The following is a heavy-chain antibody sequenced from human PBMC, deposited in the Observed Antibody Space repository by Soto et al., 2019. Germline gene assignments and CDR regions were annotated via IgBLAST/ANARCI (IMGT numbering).Heavy chain of an antibody. CDR3: ARSGQYCSSTSCAPLNWFDP. CDR1: GGSLSSGGYY. D-gene: IGHD2-2*01. CDR2: IYYSGST. Sequence: SETLSLTCTVSGGSLSSGGYYWSWIRPHPGKGLEWIGYIYYSGSTYYNPSLKSRVTISVDTSKNQFSLKLSSVTAADTAVYYCARSGQYCSSTSCAPLNWFDPWGQGTLVTVSS. J-gene: IGHJ5*02. V-gene: IGHV4-31*02.